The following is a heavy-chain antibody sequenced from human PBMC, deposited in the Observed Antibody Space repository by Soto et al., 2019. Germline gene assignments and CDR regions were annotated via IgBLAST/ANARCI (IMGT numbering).Heavy chain of an antibody. J-gene: IGHJ6*02. CDR2: IIPMFGIG. CDR3: VRGYRENYFYAMDV. CDR1: GGSFSKYG. V-gene: IGHV1-69*01. Sequence: QVQLVQSGAEVKMPGSSVRVYCKASGGSFSKYGISWVRQAPGQGLEWMGGIIPMFGIGNYAEKFLGRVTMTAVASTTTSHMELRSLRSEDTAVYFCVRGYRENYFYAMDVWGQGTTVTFSS. D-gene: IGHD1-26*01.